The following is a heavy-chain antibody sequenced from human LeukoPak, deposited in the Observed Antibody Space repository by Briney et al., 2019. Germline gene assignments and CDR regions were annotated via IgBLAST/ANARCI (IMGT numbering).Heavy chain of an antibody. D-gene: IGHD4-17*01. V-gene: IGHV3-23*01. CDR1: GFPLSSYA. CDR3: AKDRARGDYGDFNFDY. CDR2: ISGSGGST. Sequence: GSLSPSRAASGFPLSSYAMSWVRPAPGKGVEWVFAISGSGGSTYYADSVKGRFTISRDNSKNTLYLQMNSLRAEDTAVYYCAKDRARGDYGDFNFDYWGQGTLVTVSS. J-gene: IGHJ4*02.